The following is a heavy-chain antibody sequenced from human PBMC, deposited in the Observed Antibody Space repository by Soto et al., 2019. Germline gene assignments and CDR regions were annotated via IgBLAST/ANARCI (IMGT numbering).Heavy chain of an antibody. J-gene: IGHJ6*02. CDR2: ISHGGSP. CDR3: ARGHYYYAMDV. V-gene: IGHV4-30-2*01. CDR1: GGSVSSGVFS. Sequence: SETLSLTCTISGGSVSSGVFSWNWIRQPPGQGLEWIGYISHGGSPHYTPSLESRVTISVDRSTNVISLNLTSVTPADTAVYFCARGHYYYAMDVWGQGTTVTVSS.